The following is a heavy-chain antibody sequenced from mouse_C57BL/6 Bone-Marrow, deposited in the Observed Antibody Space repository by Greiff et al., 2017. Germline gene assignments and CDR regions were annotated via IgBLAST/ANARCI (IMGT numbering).Heavy chain of an antibody. CDR3: TTEGHYSNYGFAY. J-gene: IGHJ3*01. D-gene: IGHD2-5*01. Sequence: VQLKQSGAELVRPGASVKLSCTASGFNIKDYYMHWVKQRPEQGLEWIGRIDPEDGDTEYAPKFQGKATMTADTSSNTAYLQLSSLTSEDTAVYYCTTEGHYSNYGFAYWGQGTLVTVSA. CDR1: GFNIKDYY. CDR2: IDPEDGDT. V-gene: IGHV14-1*01.